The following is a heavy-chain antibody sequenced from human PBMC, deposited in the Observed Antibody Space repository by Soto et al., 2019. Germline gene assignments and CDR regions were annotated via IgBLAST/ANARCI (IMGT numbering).Heavy chain of an antibody. J-gene: IGHJ4*02. V-gene: IGHV3-30-3*01. Sequence: ESGGGVVQPGRSLRLSCAASGFTFRNYAMHWVRQAPGEGLEWVAFISYDGSKEYYADSVKGRFTISRDDSNNALYLQMDSLRAEDTAVYYCARERTGYYIHSWGQGTLVTVSS. CDR1: GFTFRNYA. D-gene: IGHD3-9*01. CDR3: ARERTGYYIHS. CDR2: ISYDGSKE.